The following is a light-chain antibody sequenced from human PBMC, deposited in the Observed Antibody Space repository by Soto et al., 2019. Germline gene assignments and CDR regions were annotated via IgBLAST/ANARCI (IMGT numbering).Light chain of an antibody. CDR2: RAS. Sequence: EIVLTQSPATLSVSPLEGATLSVMASQNVDSNLVWYQQKPGQSPRLLIFRASTRATGIPARFSGSGSGTEFTLTISSLQSEHFALYYCQQYHNWPPITFGQGTRLEIK. CDR1: QNVDSN. V-gene: IGKV3-15*01. CDR3: QQYHNWPPIT. J-gene: IGKJ5*01.